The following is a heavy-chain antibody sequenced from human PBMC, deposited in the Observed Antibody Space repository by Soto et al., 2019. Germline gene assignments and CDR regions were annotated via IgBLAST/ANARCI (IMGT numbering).Heavy chain of an antibody. D-gene: IGHD4-17*01. CDR1: GFTVSSNY. CDR2: IYSGGST. J-gene: IGHJ4*02. CDR3: AKEAGAGYGDYSSYFDY. Sequence: GGSLRLSCAASGFTVSSNYMSWVRQAPGKGLEWVSVIYSGGSTYYADSVKGRFTISRDNSQNTLYLQMNSLRAEDTAVYYCAKEAGAGYGDYSSYFDYWGQGTLVTVSS. V-gene: IGHV3-66*01.